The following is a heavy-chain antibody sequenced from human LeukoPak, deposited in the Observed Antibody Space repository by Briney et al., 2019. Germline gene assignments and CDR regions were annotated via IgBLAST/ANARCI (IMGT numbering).Heavy chain of an antibody. CDR2: ISYDGSNK. Sequence: PGRSLRLSCAASGFTFSSYAMHWVRQAPGKGLEWVAVISYDGSNKYYADSVKGRFTISRDNSKNTLYLQMNSLRAEDTAVYHCARDGGSYRRPGYYFDYWGQGTLVTVSS. V-gene: IGHV3-30-3*01. CDR3: ARDGGSYRRPGYYFDY. CDR1: GFTFSSYA. D-gene: IGHD1-26*01. J-gene: IGHJ4*02.